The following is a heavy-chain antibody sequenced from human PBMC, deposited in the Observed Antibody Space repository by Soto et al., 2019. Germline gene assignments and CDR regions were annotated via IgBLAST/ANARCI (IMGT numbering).Heavy chain of an antibody. Sequence: QMLESGGGLVQPGGSLRLSCAASGFIFSSYPMSWVRQAPGKGLEWVSGIGGSGDRRYYAESVKGRFTISRDNSRKTLYMQMNSLRAEDTAVYYCAKISLEWLLSPRDPLNYWGQGTLVTVSS. D-gene: IGHD3-3*01. J-gene: IGHJ4*02. CDR3: AKISLEWLLSPRDPLNY. CDR2: IGGSGDRR. V-gene: IGHV3-23*01. CDR1: GFIFSSYP.